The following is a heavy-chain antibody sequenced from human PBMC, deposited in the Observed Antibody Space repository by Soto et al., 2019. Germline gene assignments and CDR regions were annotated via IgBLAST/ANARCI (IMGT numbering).Heavy chain of an antibody. CDR3: ARDAEIRAAQFDY. CDR2: IYPDDSNT. J-gene: IGHJ4*02. CDR1: GYSFRSYW. D-gene: IGHD6-25*01. Sequence: GEALKISCKTSGYSFRSYWIGWVRQMPGKGLEWMGIIYPDDSNTRYSPSFQGQVTISADKSISTAFLQWSSLKAADSAMYYCARDAEIRAAQFDYWGQGTLVTVSS. V-gene: IGHV5-51*01.